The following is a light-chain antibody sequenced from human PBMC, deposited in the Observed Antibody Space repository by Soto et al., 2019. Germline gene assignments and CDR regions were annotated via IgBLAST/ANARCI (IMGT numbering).Light chain of an antibody. J-gene: IGLJ2*01. CDR3: SSFTNNNTPHVV. CDR2: GVY. CDR1: DSDVGGYNY. V-gene: IGLV2-14*01. Sequence: QSALTQPASVSGSPGQSITISCTGTDSDVGGYNYVSWYQQHPGKAPKLMIYGVYNRPSGVSNRFSGSKSGNTASLTISGLQAEDEADYYCSSFTNNNTPHVVFGGGTQLTFL.